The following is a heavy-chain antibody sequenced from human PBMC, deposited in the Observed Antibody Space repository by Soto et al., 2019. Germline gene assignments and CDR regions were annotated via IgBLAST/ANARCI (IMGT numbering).Heavy chain of an antibody. CDR3: ARVAPFGGVIVPYYYYGMDV. Sequence: ASVKVSCKASGYTFTSYGISWVRQAPGQGLEWMGWISAYNGNTNYAQKLQGRVTMTTDTSTSTAYMELRSLRSDDTAVYYCARVAPFGGVIVPYYYYGMDVWGQGTTVTVLL. D-gene: IGHD3-16*02. V-gene: IGHV1-18*01. CDR1: GYTFTSYG. J-gene: IGHJ6*02. CDR2: ISAYNGNT.